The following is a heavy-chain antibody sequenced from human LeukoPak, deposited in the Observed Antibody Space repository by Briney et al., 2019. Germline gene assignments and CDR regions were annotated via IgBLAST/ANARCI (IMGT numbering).Heavy chain of an antibody. V-gene: IGHV4-30-2*01. Sequence: SETLSLTCAVSGGSISSGGSSWSWIRQPPGKGLEWIGYVYHSGSTYYNPSLKSRVIMSVDMSKNQFSLNLSSVTAADTAVYYCARSRSDYFDSSGHSYDWFDPWGQGTLVTVSS. J-gene: IGHJ5*02. CDR3: ARSRSDYFDSSGHSYDWFDP. D-gene: IGHD3-22*01. CDR2: VYHSGST. CDR1: GGSISSGGSS.